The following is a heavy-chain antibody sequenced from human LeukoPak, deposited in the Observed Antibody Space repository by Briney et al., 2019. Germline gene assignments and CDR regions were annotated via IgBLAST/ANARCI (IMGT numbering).Heavy chain of an antibody. CDR1: GFTFSSYS. Sequence: PGGSLRLSCAASGFTFSSYSMNWVRQAPGKGLEWVSSISSSSSYIYYADSVKGRFTISRDNAKNSLYLQMNSLRAEDTAMYYCARVEGEMAYGMDLWGQGTTVTVSS. V-gene: IGHV3-21*01. D-gene: IGHD5-24*01. J-gene: IGHJ6*02. CDR3: ARVEGEMAYGMDL. CDR2: ISSSSSYI.